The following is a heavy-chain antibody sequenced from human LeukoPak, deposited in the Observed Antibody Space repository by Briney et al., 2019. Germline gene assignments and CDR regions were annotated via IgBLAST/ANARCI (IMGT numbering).Heavy chain of an antibody. Sequence: GSLRLSCAASGVTFSSFERNWVRQAPGKGLEWVWGVSNSGGSTYYAYSVTGPLTTSRDNAKHKAYLQITSLTADDKAVYYCAKARWAAAAHFDYWGQGTLVTVSS. CDR1: GVTFSSFE. CDR3: AKARWAAAAHFDY. CDR2: VSNSGGST. V-gene: IGHV3-23*01. J-gene: IGHJ4*02. D-gene: IGHD6-13*01.